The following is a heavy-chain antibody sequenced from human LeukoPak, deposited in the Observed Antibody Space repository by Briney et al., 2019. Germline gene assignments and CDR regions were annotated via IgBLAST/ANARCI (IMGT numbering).Heavy chain of an antibody. J-gene: IGHJ4*02. Sequence: GGSLRLSCAASGFTFSSYWMSWVRQAPGKGLEWVANIKEDGSEKYYGDSVRGRFTISRDNAKNSLYLYMNSLRAEDTAVYYCATSYDILIGYFGSWGQGTLVTVSS. CDR2: IKEDGSEK. D-gene: IGHD3-9*01. V-gene: IGHV3-7*01. CDR3: ATSYDILIGYFGS. CDR1: GFTFSSYW.